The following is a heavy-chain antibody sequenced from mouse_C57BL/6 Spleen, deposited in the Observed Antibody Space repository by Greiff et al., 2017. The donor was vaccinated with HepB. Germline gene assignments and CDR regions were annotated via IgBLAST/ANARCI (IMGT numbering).Heavy chain of an antibody. J-gene: IGHJ3*01. D-gene: IGHD3-2*02. CDR1: GYTFTDYY. V-gene: IGHV1-26*01. Sequence: EVQLQQSGPELVKPGASVKISCKASGYTFTDYYMNWVKQSHGKSLEWIGDINPNNGGTSYNQKFKGKATLTVDKSSSTAYMELRSLTSEDSAVYYWARYGSGYVAFAYWGQGTLVTVSA. CDR2: INPNNGGT. CDR3: ARYGSGYVAFAY.